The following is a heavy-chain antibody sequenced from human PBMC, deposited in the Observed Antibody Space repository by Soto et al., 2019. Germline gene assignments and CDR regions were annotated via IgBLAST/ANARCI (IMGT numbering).Heavy chain of an antibody. V-gene: IGHV3-33*01. J-gene: IGHJ4*02. D-gene: IGHD3-22*01. CDR1: GFTFSSYG. CDR3: ASVGNYYDSSGHEYTLDY. CDR2: IWYDGSNK. Sequence: GGSLRLSCAASGFTFSSYGMHWVRQAPGKGLERVAVIWYDGSNKYYADSVKGRFTISRDNSKNTLYLQMNSLRAEDTAVYYCASVGNYYDSSGHEYTLDYWGQGTLVTVSS.